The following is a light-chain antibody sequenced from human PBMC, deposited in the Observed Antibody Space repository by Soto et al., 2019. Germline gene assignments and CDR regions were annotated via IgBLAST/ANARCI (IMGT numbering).Light chain of an antibody. V-gene: IGKV1-39*01. CDR1: QTISNY. CDR3: QQCYSSPLT. Sequence: DIQMTQSPSSLSASVGDRVTITCRASQTISNYLNWYQQQLGKAPTLLTYAASSLQSGVTSRFSDSRSWTYFTLTISSLQPEDFATYYCQQCYSSPLTFGGGTKGESK. J-gene: IGKJ4*01. CDR2: AAS.